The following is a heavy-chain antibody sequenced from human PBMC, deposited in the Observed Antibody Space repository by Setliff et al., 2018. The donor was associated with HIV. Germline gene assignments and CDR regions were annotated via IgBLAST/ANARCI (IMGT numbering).Heavy chain of an antibody. D-gene: IGHD3-3*01. V-gene: IGHV4-4*02. CDR3: VRQKGVLQLFEWKPQYFKY. CDR1: GDSVSGSNW. J-gene: IGHJ4*02. Sequence: PSETLSLTCNVSGDSVSGSNWWTWVRRSPQKGLDWIGEINQSGTSNFNPSLKSRVTMPIDTPKNQYALRLTSVTAADTATYSCVRQKGVLQLFEWKPQYFKYWGQGLLVTVSS. CDR2: INQSGTS.